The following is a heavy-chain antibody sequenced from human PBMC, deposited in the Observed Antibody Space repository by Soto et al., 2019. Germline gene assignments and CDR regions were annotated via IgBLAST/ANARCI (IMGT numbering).Heavy chain of an antibody. J-gene: IGHJ6*02. CDR3: ARDRGSSSWYDDYYYGMDV. V-gene: IGHV6-1*01. CDR1: GDSVSSNSAA. Sequence: SQTLSLTCAISGDSVSSNSAAWNWIRQSPSRGLEWLGRTYYRPKWYNDYAVSVKSRITINPDTSKNQFSLQLNSVTPEDTAVYYCARDRGSSSWYDDYYYGMDVWGQGTTVTVSS. CDR2: TYYRPKWYN. D-gene: IGHD6-13*01.